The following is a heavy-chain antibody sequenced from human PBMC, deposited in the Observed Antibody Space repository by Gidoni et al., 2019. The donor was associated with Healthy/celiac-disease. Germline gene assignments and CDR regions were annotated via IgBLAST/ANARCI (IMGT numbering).Heavy chain of an antibody. J-gene: IGHJ4*02. CDR2: RSDEGSNK. D-gene: IGHD2-15*01. CDR3: AKEYCSGGSCYDLFDY. Sequence: QVQLVESGGGVVQPGRSLRLSCAASGFTFSSYGMHWVRQAPGKELDGVAVRSDEGSNKDYADSVKGRFTISRDNSKNTLYLQMNSLRAEDTAVYYCAKEYCSGGSCYDLFDYWGQGTLVTVSS. V-gene: IGHV3-30*18. CDR1: GFTFSSYG.